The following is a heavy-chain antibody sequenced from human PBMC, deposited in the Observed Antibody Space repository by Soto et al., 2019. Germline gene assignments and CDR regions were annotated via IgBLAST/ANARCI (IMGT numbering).Heavy chain of an antibody. Sequence: QVQLQQWGAALLKPSETLSLTCAVYGGSFSGYYWSWMRQPPRKGLEWIGEINHSGSTNYNPSLKSRVTISVDTSKNQFSLKLSSVTAADTAVYYCARGGIAAAGDYWGQGTLVTVSS. CDR1: GGSFSGYY. J-gene: IGHJ4*02. D-gene: IGHD6-13*01. CDR2: INHSGST. CDR3: ARGGIAAAGDY. V-gene: IGHV4-34*01.